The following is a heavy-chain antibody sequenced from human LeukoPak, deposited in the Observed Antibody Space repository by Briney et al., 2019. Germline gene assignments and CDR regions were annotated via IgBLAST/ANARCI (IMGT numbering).Heavy chain of an antibody. CDR2: IYPGDSDT. CDR3: ARQNDFRLDY. Sequence: PGGSLRLSCRGSGYTFSSYWIGWVRQMPGKGLEWMGIIYPGDSDTIYSPSLQGPVTISGDTSIGTAYLQWSSLKASDTAIYYCARQNDFRLDYWGQGTLVTVSS. D-gene: IGHD3-3*01. V-gene: IGHV5-51*01. J-gene: IGHJ4*02. CDR1: GYTFSSYW.